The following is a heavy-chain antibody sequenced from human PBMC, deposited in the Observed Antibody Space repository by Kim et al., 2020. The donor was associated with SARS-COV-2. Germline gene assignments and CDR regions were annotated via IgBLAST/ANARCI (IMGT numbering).Heavy chain of an antibody. D-gene: IGHD6-13*01. CDR2: IIPIFGTA. CDR1: GGTFSSYA. CDR3: ARDLRVAAAGTRAFDI. Sequence: SVKVSCEASGGTFSSYAISWVRQAPGQGLEWMGGIIPIFGTANYAQKFQGRVTITADESTSTAYMELSSLRSEDTAVYYCARDLRVAAAGTRAFDIWGQGTMVTVSS. V-gene: IGHV1-69*13. J-gene: IGHJ3*02.